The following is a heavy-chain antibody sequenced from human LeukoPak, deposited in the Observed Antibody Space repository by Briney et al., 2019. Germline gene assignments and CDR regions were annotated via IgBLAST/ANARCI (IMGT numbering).Heavy chain of an antibody. J-gene: IGHJ4*02. D-gene: IGHD3-10*01. V-gene: IGHV3-30-3*01. CDR2: ISYDGSNK. CDR1: GFTFSSYS. CDR3: AKDGSGTYWNYFDY. Sequence: GGSLRLSCAASGFTFSSYSMNWVRQAPGKGLEWVAVISYDGSNKYYADSVKGRFTISRDNSKNTLYLQMNSLRAEDTAIYYCAKDGSGTYWNYFDYWGQGTLVTVSS.